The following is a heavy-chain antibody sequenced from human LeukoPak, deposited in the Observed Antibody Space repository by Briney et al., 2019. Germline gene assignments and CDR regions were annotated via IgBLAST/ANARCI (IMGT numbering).Heavy chain of an antibody. D-gene: IGHD4-23*01. CDR3: ARRLYGGNWFGNPEFDF. Sequence: GGSLRLSCAASGFTFRDYYMSWIRQAPGKGLEWVSYISSSGTNIYYADSVKGRFTISRDNAKNSLYLQMNSLRAEDTAVYYCARRLYGGNWFGNPEFDFWGRGTLVTVSS. J-gene: IGHJ4*02. CDR1: GFTFRDYY. V-gene: IGHV3-11*04. CDR2: ISSSGTNI.